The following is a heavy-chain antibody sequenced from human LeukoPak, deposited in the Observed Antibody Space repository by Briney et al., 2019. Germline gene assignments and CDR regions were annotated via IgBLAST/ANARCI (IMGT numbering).Heavy chain of an antibody. CDR2: IIPIFGTA. CDR3: ARGGYPWVAGTGWFDP. D-gene: IGHD6-19*01. Sequence: SVKVSCKASGGTFSSYAISWVRQAPGQGLEWMGGIIPIFGTANYAQKFQGRVTITADESTSTAYMELSSLRSEDTAVYYCARGGYPWVAGTGWFDPWGQGTLVTVSS. J-gene: IGHJ5*02. CDR1: GGTFSSYA. V-gene: IGHV1-69*13.